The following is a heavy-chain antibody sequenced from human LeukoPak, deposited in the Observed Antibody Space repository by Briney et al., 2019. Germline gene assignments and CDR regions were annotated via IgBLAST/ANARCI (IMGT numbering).Heavy chain of an antibody. CDR1: GYTLTALS. D-gene: IGHD6-13*01. Sequence: ASVKVSCKLSGYTLTALSMHWVRQAPGKGLEWMGGFDPEDGETIYAQKFQGRVTMTEDTSTDTAYMELSSLRSEDTAVYYCVGSSWTDAFDIWGQGTMVTVSS. CDR2: FDPEDGET. CDR3: VGSSWTDAFDI. J-gene: IGHJ3*02. V-gene: IGHV1-24*01.